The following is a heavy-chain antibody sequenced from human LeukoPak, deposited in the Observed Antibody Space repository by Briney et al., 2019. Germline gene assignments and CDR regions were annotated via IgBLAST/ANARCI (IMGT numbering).Heavy chain of an antibody. CDR1: GFSFSVCA. Sequence: PGGSLRLSCAASGFSFSVCAMHWVRQAPGQGLEWVATISYDGNNKHYTDSVEGRFTISRDNSKNTLYLQMNTLRVEDTAMYYCVRGVTIYDSSGYFDYWGQGTLVTVSS. CDR3: VRGVTIYDSSGYFDY. V-gene: IGHV3-30-3*01. J-gene: IGHJ4*02. D-gene: IGHD3-22*01. CDR2: ISYDGNNK.